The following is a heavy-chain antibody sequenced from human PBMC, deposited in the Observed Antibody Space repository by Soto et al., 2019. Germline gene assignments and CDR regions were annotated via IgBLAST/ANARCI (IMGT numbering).Heavy chain of an antibody. V-gene: IGHV4-61*01. CDR2: IYYSGST. J-gene: IGHJ5*02. CDR3: ARGASDYDILTGYYRPWWFDP. D-gene: IGHD3-9*01. Sequence: SETLSLTCTVSGGSVSSGSYYWSWIRQPPWKGLEWIGYIYYSGSTNYNPSLKSRVTISVDTSKNQFSLKLSSVTAADTAVYYCARGASDYDILTGYYRPWWFDPWGQGTQVTV. CDR1: GGSVSSGSYY.